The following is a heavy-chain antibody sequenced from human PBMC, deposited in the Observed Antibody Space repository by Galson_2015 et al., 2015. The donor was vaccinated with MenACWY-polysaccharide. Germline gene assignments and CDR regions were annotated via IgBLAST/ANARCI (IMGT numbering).Heavy chain of an antibody. V-gene: IGHV2-5*02. Sequence: PALVKPTQTLTLTCTVSGFSLRTPGVGVGWIRQPPGKALEWLALILWDENKGYKPSMRSRLTVTKDTSKNQVVLTLTNVDPDDTATYYCAHRMGVAAAFDFWGQGAPVSVSS. CDR1: GFSLRTPGVG. CDR2: ILWDENK. D-gene: IGHD6-25*01. CDR3: AHRMGVAAAFDF. J-gene: IGHJ4*02.